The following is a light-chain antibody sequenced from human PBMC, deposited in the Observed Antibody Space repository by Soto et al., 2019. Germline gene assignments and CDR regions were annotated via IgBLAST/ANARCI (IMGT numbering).Light chain of an antibody. CDR3: HQDFSYPRT. V-gene: IGKV1-6*02. Sequence: AIQMTQSPSSLSASVGERVTINCRASQGIGTELGWYQLKPGKAPKLLVYGASTLQSGVLPRFSGSGSGTDFTLTISSLQLDDFATYYCHQDFSYPRTFGQGTKVEIK. J-gene: IGKJ1*01. CDR1: QGIGTE. CDR2: GAS.